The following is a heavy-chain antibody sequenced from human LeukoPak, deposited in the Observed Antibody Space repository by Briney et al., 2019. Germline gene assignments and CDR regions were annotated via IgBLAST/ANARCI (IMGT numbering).Heavy chain of an antibody. CDR2: FDPEDGET. CDR1: GYTLTELS. CDR3: ATVSVVGATQYYYYGMDV. Sequence: ASVKVSCKVSGYTLTELSMHWVRQAPGKGLEWMGGFDPEDGETIYAQKFQGRVTMTEDTSTDTAYMELSSLRSEDTAVYYCATVSVVGATQYYYYGMDVWGQGTTVTVPS. V-gene: IGHV1-24*01. D-gene: IGHD1-26*01. J-gene: IGHJ6*02.